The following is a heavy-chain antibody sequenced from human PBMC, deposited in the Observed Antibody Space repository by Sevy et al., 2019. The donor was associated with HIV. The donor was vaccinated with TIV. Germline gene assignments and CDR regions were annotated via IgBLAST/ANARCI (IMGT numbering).Heavy chain of an antibody. J-gene: IGHJ4*02. D-gene: IGHD1-20*01. CDR3: AKDEFITGTQGIDY. V-gene: IGHV3-30*18. Sequence: GGSLRLSCVASGFTFSNFGMHWVRQAPGKGLQWVAVISYDGHNKYYADSVKGRLTISRDNSKKTLYTQMNSLRAEDTAVYYCAKDEFITGTQGIDYWGQGTLVTVSS. CDR2: ISYDGHNK. CDR1: GFTFSNFG.